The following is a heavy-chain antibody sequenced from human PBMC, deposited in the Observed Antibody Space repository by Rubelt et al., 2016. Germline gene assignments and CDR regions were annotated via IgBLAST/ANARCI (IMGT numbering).Heavy chain of an antibody. J-gene: IGHJ4*02. D-gene: IGHD3-16*02. CDR3: ARNLIMITFGGVIVPPDY. CDR2: ISAYNGNT. CDR1: GYTFTSYG. V-gene: IGHV1-18*01. Sequence: QVQLVQSGAEVKKPGASVKVSCKASGYTFTSYGISWVRQAPGQGLEWMGWISAYNGNTNYAQKLQGRGTMTTGASTRTDYMELRSLRSDDTAVYYCARNLIMITFGGVIVPPDYWGQGTLVTVSS.